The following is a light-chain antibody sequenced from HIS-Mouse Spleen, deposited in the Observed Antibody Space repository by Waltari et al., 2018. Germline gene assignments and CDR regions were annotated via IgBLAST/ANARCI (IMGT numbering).Light chain of an antibody. CDR3: CSYAGSSTWV. Sequence: QSALTQPASVSGSPGQSITISCPGTSSHVGRYNLVSWYQQHPGKAPKLMIYEGSKRPSGVSNRFSGSKSGNTASLTISGLQAEDEADYYCCSYAGSSTWVFGGGTKLTVL. J-gene: IGLJ3*02. CDR1: SSHVGRYNL. CDR2: EGS. V-gene: IGLV2-23*01.